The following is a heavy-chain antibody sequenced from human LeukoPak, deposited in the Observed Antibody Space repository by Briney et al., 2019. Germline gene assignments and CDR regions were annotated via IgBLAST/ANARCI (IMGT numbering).Heavy chain of an antibody. CDR2: FDPEDGET. D-gene: IGHD2-2*01. V-gene: IGHV1-24*01. J-gene: IGHJ6*03. Sequence: PRASVKVSCKVSGYTLTELSMHWVRQAPGKGLEWMGGFDPEDGETIYAQKFQGRVTITTDESTSTAYMELSSLRSEDTAVYYCARGPIGYCSSTSCYFGSGEPNYYYYYYMDVWGKGTTVTVSS. CDR3: ARGPIGYCSSTSCYFGSGEPNYYYYYYMDV. CDR1: GYTLTELS.